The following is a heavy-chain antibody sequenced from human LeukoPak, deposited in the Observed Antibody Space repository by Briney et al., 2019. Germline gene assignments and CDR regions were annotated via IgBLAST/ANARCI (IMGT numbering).Heavy chain of an antibody. CDR3: ARAFRYYYDSSGQYYFDY. CDR1: GYTFTSYD. Sequence: ASVKVSCKASGYTFTSYDINWVRQATGQGLEWVGWMNPNSGNTGYAQKFQGRVTMTRNTSISTAYMELSSLRSDDTAVYYCARAFRYYYDSSGQYYFDYWGQGTLVTVSS. D-gene: IGHD3-22*01. CDR2: MNPNSGNT. J-gene: IGHJ4*02. V-gene: IGHV1-8*01.